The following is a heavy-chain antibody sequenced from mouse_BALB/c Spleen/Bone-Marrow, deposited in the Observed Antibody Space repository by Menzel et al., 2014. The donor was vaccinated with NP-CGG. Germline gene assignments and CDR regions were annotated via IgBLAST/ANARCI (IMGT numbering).Heavy chain of an antibody. Sequence: LQQSGSELVRPGASVKLSCKASGYTFTSYWMHWVKQRPGQGLEWIGNIYPGSGSTNYDEKFKSKATPTVDTSSSTAYMQLSSLTSEDSAVYYCTRPTIGTTYYAMDYWGQGTSVTVSS. CDR1: GYTFTSYW. CDR2: IYPGSGST. CDR3: TRPTIGTTYYAMDY. D-gene: IGHD2-14*01. V-gene: IGHV1S22*01. J-gene: IGHJ4*01.